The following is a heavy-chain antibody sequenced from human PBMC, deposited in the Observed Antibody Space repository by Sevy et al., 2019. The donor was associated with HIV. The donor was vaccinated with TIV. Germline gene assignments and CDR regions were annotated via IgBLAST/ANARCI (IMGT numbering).Heavy chain of an antibody. CDR1: GFNFNNTW. Sequence: GGSLRLSCATSGFNFNNTWMSWVRQAPGKGLEWVGRVKSEVDGGTRDYAAPVRGRFTMSRDDSRSTLYLQMDTLTSEDTAVYYCTTDGGSITVAGTPFDYWGQGTQVTVSS. V-gene: IGHV3-15*01. CDR3: TTDGGSITVAGTPFDY. CDR2: VKSEVDGGTR. J-gene: IGHJ4*02. D-gene: IGHD6-19*01.